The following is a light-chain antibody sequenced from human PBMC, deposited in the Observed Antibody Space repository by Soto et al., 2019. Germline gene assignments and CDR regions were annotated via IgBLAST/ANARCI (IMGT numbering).Light chain of an antibody. Sequence: QSALTQPASVSGSPGQSITISCTGTSSDVGGYNYVSWYQQLPGTAPKLLIYGNTNRPSGVPDRFSGSKSGTSASLAITGLQAEDEADYYCQSYDSSLRAYVFGTGTKVTVL. CDR3: QSYDSSLRAYV. CDR1: SSDVGGYNY. V-gene: IGLV1-40*01. CDR2: GNT. J-gene: IGLJ1*01.